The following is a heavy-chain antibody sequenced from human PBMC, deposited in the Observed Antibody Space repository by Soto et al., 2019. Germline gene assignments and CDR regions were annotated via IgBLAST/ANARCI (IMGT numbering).Heavy chain of an antibody. D-gene: IGHD3-16*02. CDR3: ARAPTNYFWGSYRYPTTYYFDS. CDR2: IYYSGST. Sequence: SETLSLTCTVSGGSVSSGSYYWSWIRQPPGKGLEWIGYIYYSGSTNYNPSLKSRVTISVDTSKNQFSLKLSSVTAADTAVYYCARAPTNYFWGSYRYPTTYYFDSWGHGTLVTSPQ. J-gene: IGHJ4*01. V-gene: IGHV4-61*01. CDR1: GGSVSSGSYY.